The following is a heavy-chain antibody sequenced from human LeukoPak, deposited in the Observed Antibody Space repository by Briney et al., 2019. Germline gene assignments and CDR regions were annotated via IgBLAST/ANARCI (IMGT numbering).Heavy chain of an antibody. V-gene: IGHV3-30*04. CDR2: ISYDGSNK. Sequence: GGSLRLSCAASGFTFSSYAMHWVRQAPGKGLEWVAVISYDGSNKYYADSVKGRFTISRDNSKNTLYLQMNSLRAEDTAVYYCASDTIMITFGGVSLDYWGQGTLVTVSS. CDR1: GFTFSSYA. CDR3: ASDTIMITFGGVSLDY. D-gene: IGHD3-16*01. J-gene: IGHJ4*02.